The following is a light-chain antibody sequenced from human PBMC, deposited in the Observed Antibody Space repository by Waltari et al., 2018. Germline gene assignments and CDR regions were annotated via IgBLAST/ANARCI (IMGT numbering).Light chain of an antibody. V-gene: IGLV2-23*02. Sequence: QSALTQPASVSGSPGQSITISCTGSSNNIGFYDLVSWYQQHPGKAPKLIIFDVIKRPSVVSDRFSVSKSGNTASLTISGLQTEDDAYYYCCSYSGSGSFPYVFGPGTRVAGL. J-gene: IGLJ1*01. CDR3: CSYSGSGSFPYV. CDR2: DVI. CDR1: SNNIGFYDL.